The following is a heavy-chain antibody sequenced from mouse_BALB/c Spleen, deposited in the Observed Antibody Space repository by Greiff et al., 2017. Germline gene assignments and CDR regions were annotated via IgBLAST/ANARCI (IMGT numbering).Heavy chain of an antibody. V-gene: IGHV6-6*02. Sequence: DVKLVESGGGLVQPGGSMKLSCVASGFTFSNYWMNWVRQSPEKGLEWVAEIRLKSNNYATHYAESVKGRFTISRDDSKSSVYLQMNNLRAEDTGIYYCTREGGYYGYAMDYWGQGTSVTVSS. CDR3: TREGGYYGYAMDY. CDR1: GFTFSNYW. CDR2: IRLKSNNYAT. J-gene: IGHJ4*01. D-gene: IGHD2-3*01.